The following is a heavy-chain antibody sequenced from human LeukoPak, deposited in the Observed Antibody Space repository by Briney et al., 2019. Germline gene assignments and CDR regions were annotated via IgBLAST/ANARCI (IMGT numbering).Heavy chain of an antibody. CDR2: INHSGST. CDR1: GGSFTGYY. Sequence: PSETLSLTCAVYGGSFTGYYWSWIRQPPGKGLEWIGEINHSGSTNYNPSLKSRVTISVDSSKNQFSLKLSSVTAADTAVYYCARVDCSGGSCYGPNWFDPWGQGTLVTVSS. CDR3: ARVDCSGGSCYGPNWFDP. D-gene: IGHD2-15*01. J-gene: IGHJ5*02. V-gene: IGHV4-34*01.